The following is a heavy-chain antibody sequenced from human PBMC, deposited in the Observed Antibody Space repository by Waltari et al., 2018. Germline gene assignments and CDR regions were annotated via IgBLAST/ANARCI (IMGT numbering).Heavy chain of an antibody. CDR3: ATGGGKCSSPDENFDY. J-gene: IGHJ4*02. CDR1: GFTFSSYW. V-gene: IGHV3-7*01. Sequence: EVQRVESGGGLVQPGGSLRLSCAASGFTFSSYWMSWVRQAPGKGLEWVANIKQDGSEKDYVDSVTGRVNISRDSANNSPYLQMNSLRAEETAVYSCATGGGKCSSPDENFDYSGQGTLVTVSS. CDR2: IKQDGSEK. D-gene: IGHD6-6*01.